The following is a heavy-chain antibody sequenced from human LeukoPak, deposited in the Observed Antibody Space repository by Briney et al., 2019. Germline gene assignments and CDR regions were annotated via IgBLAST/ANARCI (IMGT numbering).Heavy chain of an antibody. CDR2: ISYDGSNK. J-gene: IGHJ5*02. CDR3: ARVGHCSGGSCYIESWFDP. Sequence: AGGSLRLSCAASGFTFSSYAMHWVRQAPGKGLEWVAVISYDGSNKYYADSVKGRFTISRDNSKNTLYLQMNSLRAEDTAVYYCARVGHCSGGSCYIESWFDPWGQGTLVTVSS. V-gene: IGHV3-30-3*01. CDR1: GFTFSSYA. D-gene: IGHD2-15*01.